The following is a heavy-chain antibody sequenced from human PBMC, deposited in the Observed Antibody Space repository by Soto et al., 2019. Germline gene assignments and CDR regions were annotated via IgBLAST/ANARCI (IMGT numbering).Heavy chain of an antibody. CDR2: ISGSGGST. CDR3: AKASIAAAGIDYYYGMDV. D-gene: IGHD6-13*01. V-gene: IGHV3-23*01. CDR1: GFTFSSYA. J-gene: IGHJ6*02. Sequence: EVQLLESGGGLVQPGGSLRLSCAASGFTFSSYAMSWVRQAPGKGLEWVSAISGSGGSTYYADSVKGRFTISRDNSKNTLYLQMNSLRAEDTAVYYCAKASIAAAGIDYYYGMDVWGQGTTVAVSS.